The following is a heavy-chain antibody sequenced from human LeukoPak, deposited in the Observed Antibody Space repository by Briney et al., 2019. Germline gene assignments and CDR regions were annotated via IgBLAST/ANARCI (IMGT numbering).Heavy chain of an antibody. J-gene: IGHJ4*02. V-gene: IGHV3-21*04. CDR1: GFTFSSYS. CDR3: AKVVFPNFSNSSSRWYFDY. Sequence: GGSLRLSCAASGFTFSSYSMNWVRQAPGRGLEWVSSISSSSSYIYYADSVKGRFTISRDNAKNSLYLQMNSLRAEDTAVYYCAKVVFPNFSNSSSRWYFDYWGQGTLVTVSS. D-gene: IGHD6-6*01. CDR2: ISSSSSYI.